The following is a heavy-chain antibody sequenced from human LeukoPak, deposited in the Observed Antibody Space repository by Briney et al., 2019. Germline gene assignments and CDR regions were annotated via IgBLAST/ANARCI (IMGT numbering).Heavy chain of an antibody. Sequence: GRSLRLSCAASGFTFSNYAMHWVRQSPGKGLEWVAVIWYDGNDKYYRDSVKGRFTISRDNSKNTLYLQMNSLRVEDTALYYCARDAVSAGTLTTGYWGQGTLVTVSS. J-gene: IGHJ4*02. D-gene: IGHD6-13*01. CDR1: GFTFSNYA. CDR3: ARDAVSAGTLTTGY. CDR2: IWYDGNDK. V-gene: IGHV3-33*01.